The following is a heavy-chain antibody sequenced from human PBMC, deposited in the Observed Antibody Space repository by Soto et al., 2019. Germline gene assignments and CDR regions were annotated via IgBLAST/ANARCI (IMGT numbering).Heavy chain of an antibody. CDR2: ISAYNGNT. CDR3: ARDRGVRGVIPFDY. V-gene: IGHV1-18*01. J-gene: IGHJ4*02. Sequence: ASVKVSCKASGYTFTSYGISWVRQAPGQGLEWMGWISAYNGNTNYAQKLQGRVTMTTDTSTSTAYMELRSLRSDDTAVYYRARDRGVRGVIPFDYWGQGTLVTVSS. D-gene: IGHD3-10*01. CDR1: GYTFTSYG.